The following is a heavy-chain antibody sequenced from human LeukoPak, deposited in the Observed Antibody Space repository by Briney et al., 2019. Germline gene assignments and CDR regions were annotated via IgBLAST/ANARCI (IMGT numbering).Heavy chain of an antibody. D-gene: IGHD6-13*01. CDR3: ARGGFSSSWSKS. J-gene: IGHJ4*02. V-gene: IGHV3-21*01. CDR2: ISSSSSYI. CDR1: GFTFSSYS. Sequence: PGGSLRLSCAASGFTFSSYSMNWVRQAPGKGLEWVSSISSSSSYIYYADSVKGRFTISGDNAKNSLYLQMNSLRAEDTAVYYCARGGFSSSWSKSWGQGTLVTVSS.